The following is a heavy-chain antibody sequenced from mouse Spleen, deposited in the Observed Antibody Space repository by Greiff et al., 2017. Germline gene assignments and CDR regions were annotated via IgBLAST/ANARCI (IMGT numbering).Heavy chain of an antibody. CDR3: ARSARGRNAMDY. J-gene: IGHJ4*01. CDR1: GYAFTNYL. Sequence: VKLQQSGAELVRPGTSVKVSCKASGYAFTNYLIEWVKQRPGQGLEWIGVINPGSGGTNYNEKFKGKATLTADKSSSTAYMQLSSLTSEDSAVYFCARSARGRNAMDYWGQGTSVTVSS. V-gene: IGHV1-54*01. CDR2: INPGSGGT. D-gene: IGHD3-1*01.